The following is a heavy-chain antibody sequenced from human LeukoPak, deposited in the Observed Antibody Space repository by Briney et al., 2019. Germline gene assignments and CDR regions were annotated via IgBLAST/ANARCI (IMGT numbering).Heavy chain of an antibody. D-gene: IGHD3-10*01. CDR2: ISGSGDDT. J-gene: IGHJ4*02. CDR1: GFTFSSYA. CDR3: AKEWYVGSPPDY. Sequence: GGSLRLSCAASGFTFSSYAMNWVRQAPGKGLEWVSSISGSGDDTYYADSVKGRFTISRDNSKNTLYLQMNSLRPEDTALYYCAKEWYVGSPPDYWGQGTQVTVSS. V-gene: IGHV3-23*01.